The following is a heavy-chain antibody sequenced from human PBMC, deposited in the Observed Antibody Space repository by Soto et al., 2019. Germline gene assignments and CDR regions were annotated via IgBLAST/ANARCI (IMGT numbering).Heavy chain of an antibody. CDR3: ARCISASAGLNSYLDF. CDR2: IYPGDSDT. Sequence: GESLKISCKGSGYSFTSYWIGWVRQMPGKGLEWMGIIYPGDSDTRYSPSFQGQVTISADKSISTAYLQGSSLKSSDTAMYYCARCISASAGLNSYLDFWGQGTLVTVSS. J-gene: IGHJ4*01. D-gene: IGHD6-13*01. CDR1: GYSFTSYW. V-gene: IGHV5-51*01.